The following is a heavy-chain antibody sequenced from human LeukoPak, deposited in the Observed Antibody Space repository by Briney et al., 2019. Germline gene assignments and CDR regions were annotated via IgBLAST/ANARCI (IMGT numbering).Heavy chain of an antibody. J-gene: IGHJ3*02. V-gene: IGHV4-34*01. CDR3: ARGLCSGGSCYPRIAFDI. D-gene: IGHD2-15*01. CDR2: INHSGST. Sequence: PSETLSLTCAVYGGSFSGYYWSWIRQPPGKGLEWIGEINHSGSTNYNPSLKSRVTISVDTSKNQFSLKLSSVTAADTAVYYCARGLCSGGSCYPRIAFDIWGQGTMVTLSS. CDR1: GGSFSGYY.